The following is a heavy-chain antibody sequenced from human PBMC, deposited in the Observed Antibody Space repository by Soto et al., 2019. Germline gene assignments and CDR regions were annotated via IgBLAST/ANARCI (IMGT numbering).Heavy chain of an antibody. CDR2: ISYDGSNK. D-gene: IGHD3-9*01. V-gene: IGHV3-30*18. Sequence: GGYLRLSCAASGFTFSSYGMHWVRQAPGKGLGWVAVISYDGSNKYYADSVKGRFTISRDNSKSTLYLQMNSLRAEDTAVYYCAKEKSISMDVSGQGTMGTVSS. CDR1: GFTFSSYG. J-gene: IGHJ6*02. CDR3: AKEKSISMDV.